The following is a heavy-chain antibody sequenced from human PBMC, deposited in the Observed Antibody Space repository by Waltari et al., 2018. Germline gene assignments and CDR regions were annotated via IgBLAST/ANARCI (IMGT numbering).Heavy chain of an antibody. V-gene: IGHV3-7*03. D-gene: IGHD2-2*01. CDR1: GFSFSAYW. CDR2: IKYDGSAT. J-gene: IGHJ4*02. Sequence: EVQLMESGGGLVQPGGSLRLSCEASGFSFSAYWMTWVRQAPGKGLEWVANIKYDGSATYHVDSVNGRFTISRDNAKNSLYLQMNDVSAEDTAIYYCARGSTGYVRVWDCWGQGTVVTVSS. CDR3: ARGSTGYVRVWDC.